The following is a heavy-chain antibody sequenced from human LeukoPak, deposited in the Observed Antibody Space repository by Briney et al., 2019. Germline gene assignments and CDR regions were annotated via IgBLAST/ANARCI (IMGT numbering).Heavy chain of an antibody. V-gene: IGHV4-4*07. CDR1: GGSISSYY. Sequence: PSETLSLTCTASGGSISSYYWSWIRQPAGKGLEWIGRIYTSGSTNYNPSLKSRVTMSVDTSKNQFSLKLSSVTAADTAVYYCARDRYYYDSGGPLPFDYWGQGTLVTVSS. CDR2: IYTSGST. J-gene: IGHJ4*02. CDR3: ARDRYYYDSGGPLPFDY. D-gene: IGHD3-22*01.